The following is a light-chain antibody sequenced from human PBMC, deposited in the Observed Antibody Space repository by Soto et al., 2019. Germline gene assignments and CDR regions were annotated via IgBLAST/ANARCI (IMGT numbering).Light chain of an antibody. CDR1: XXNIGNNY. J-gene: IGLJ2*01. Sequence: QSVLTQPPSVSAAPGXKVTXXXXXXXXNIGNNYVSWYQQLPGTAPKLLIYENNKRPSGIPDRFSGSKSGTSATLGITGLQTGDEADYYCGTWDSSLSVVFGGGTKVTVL. CDR2: ENN. V-gene: IGLV1-51*02. CDR3: GTWDSSLSVV.